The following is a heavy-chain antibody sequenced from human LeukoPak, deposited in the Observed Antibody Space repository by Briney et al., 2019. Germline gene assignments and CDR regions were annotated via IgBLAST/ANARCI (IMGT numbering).Heavy chain of an antibody. V-gene: IGHV3-21*01. Sequence: PGGSLRLSCAASGFPFSSYSMNWVRQAPGKGLEWVSSISSSSSYIYYADSVKGRFTISRDNSKNTLYLQMNSLRAEDTAVYYCAKGDKRYSYGYDYFDYWGQGTLVTVSS. CDR1: GFPFSSYS. J-gene: IGHJ4*02. CDR2: ISSSSSYI. CDR3: AKGDKRYSYGYDYFDY. D-gene: IGHD5-18*01.